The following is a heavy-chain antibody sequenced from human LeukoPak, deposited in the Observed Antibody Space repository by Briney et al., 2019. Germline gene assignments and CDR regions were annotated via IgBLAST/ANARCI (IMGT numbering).Heavy chain of an antibody. CDR1: GGSFSGYY. J-gene: IGHJ4*02. CDR3: ARLEDGYQIDY. V-gene: IGHV4-34*01. CDR2: INHSGST. D-gene: IGHD5-24*01. Sequence: KPSETLSLTCAVYGGSFSGYYWSWIRQPPGKGLEWIGEINHSGSTNYNPSLKSRVTISVDTSKNQFSLKLSSVTAADTAVYYCARLEDGYQIDYWGQGTLVTVSS.